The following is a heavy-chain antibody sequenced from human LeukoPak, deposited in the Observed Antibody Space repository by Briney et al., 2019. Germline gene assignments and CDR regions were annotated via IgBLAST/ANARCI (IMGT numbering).Heavy chain of an antibody. D-gene: IGHD2-21*02. CDR2: INPSGGST. V-gene: IGHV1-46*01. J-gene: IGHJ4*02. Sequence: WASVKVSCKASGYTFTSYYMHWVRQAPGQGLEWMGIINPSGGSTSYAQKFQGRVTMTRDTSTSTVYMELSSLRSEDTAVYYCARAQDLLVVVTARLDYWGQGTLVTVSS. CDR3: ARAQDLLVVVTARLDY. CDR1: GYTFTSYY.